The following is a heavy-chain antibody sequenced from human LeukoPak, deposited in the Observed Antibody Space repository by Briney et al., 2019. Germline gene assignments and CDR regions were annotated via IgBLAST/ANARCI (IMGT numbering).Heavy chain of an antibody. J-gene: IGHJ4*02. CDR1: GYTFTSYA. V-gene: IGHV1-3*01. CDR3: ARWVYSSSWCFDY. CDR2: INAGNGNT. Sequence: GASVKVSCKASGYTFTSYAVHWVRQAPGQRLEWMGWINAGNGNTKYSQKFQGRVTITRDTSTSTAYMELSSLRSEDTAVYYCARWVYSSSWCFDYWGQGTLVTVSS. D-gene: IGHD6-13*01.